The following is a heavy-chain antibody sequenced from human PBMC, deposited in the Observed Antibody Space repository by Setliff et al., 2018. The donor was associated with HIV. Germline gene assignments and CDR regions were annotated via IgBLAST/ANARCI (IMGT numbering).Heavy chain of an antibody. CDR3: ARVNALIRAPFDY. CDR1: GGSITGYY. J-gene: IGHJ4*02. Sequence: SETLSLTCTVSGGSITGYYWSWVRQPPGKGLEWIGYIFYSGTTNYSPSLNSRAXISVDTSKNSFSLRLSSVTAADTAVYYCARVNALIRAPFDYWGQGALVTVSS. CDR2: IFYSGTT. V-gene: IGHV4-59*01.